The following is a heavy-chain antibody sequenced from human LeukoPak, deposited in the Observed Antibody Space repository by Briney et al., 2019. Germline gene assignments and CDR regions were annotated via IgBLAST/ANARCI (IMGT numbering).Heavy chain of an antibody. J-gene: IGHJ4*02. CDR2: IIPIFGTA. Sequence: SVKVSCKASGGTFSSYAISWVRQAPGQGLEWMGGIIPIFGTANYTQKFQGRVTITADESTSTAYMELSSLRSEDTAVYYCARAERKLDPQLRYWGQGTLVTVSS. V-gene: IGHV1-69*13. CDR1: GGTFSSYA. D-gene: IGHD1-1*01. CDR3: ARAERKLDPQLRY.